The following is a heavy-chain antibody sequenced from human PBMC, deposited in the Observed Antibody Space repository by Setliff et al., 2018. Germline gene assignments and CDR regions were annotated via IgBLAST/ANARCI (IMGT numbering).Heavy chain of an antibody. V-gene: IGHV4-61*05. J-gene: IGHJ6*02. Sequence: SETLSLTCNVSGDSISSTYHWGWIRQSPGKGLEWIGEINYSGSTNYNPSLKSRVTISVDTSKNQFSLKLSSVTAADTAVYYCARGEGDYYGSGSYFWRYYYGMDVWGQGTTVTVSS. CDR2: INYSGST. D-gene: IGHD3-10*01. CDR1: GDSISSTYH. CDR3: ARGEGDYYGSGSYFWRYYYGMDV.